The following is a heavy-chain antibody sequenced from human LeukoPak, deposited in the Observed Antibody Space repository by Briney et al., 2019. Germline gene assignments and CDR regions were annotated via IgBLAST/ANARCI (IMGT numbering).Heavy chain of an antibody. Sequence: GASVKVSCKAAGYTFTGYYMHWVRQAPGQGLEWMGWINPNSGCTNYAQKVQGRVTMTRDTSISTAYMELSRLRSDDTAVYYCARNHIVATFDYWGQGTLVTVSS. CDR3: ARNHIVATFDY. D-gene: IGHD5-12*01. J-gene: IGHJ4*02. CDR2: INPNSGCT. V-gene: IGHV1-2*02. CDR1: GYTFTGYY.